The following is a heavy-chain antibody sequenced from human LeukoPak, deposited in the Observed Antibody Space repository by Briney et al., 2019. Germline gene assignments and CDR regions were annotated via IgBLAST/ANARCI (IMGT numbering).Heavy chain of an antibody. CDR1: GFTSGIYA. CDR2: ISGGGGST. D-gene: IGHD1-26*01. V-gene: IGHV3-23*01. CDR3: AKGGKWDVTPFDY. Sequence: GGSLRLSCAASGFTSGIYAVSWVRQAPGKGLEWVSTISGGGGSTYYADSVKGRFTISRDNSKNTLYLQVNSLRAEDTAVYYCAKGGKWDVTPFDYWGQGTLVTVSS. J-gene: IGHJ4*02.